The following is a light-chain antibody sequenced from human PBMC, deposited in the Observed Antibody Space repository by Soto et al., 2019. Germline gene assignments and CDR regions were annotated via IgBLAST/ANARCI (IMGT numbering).Light chain of an antibody. CDR1: PSVSRSY. V-gene: IGKV3-20*01. J-gene: IGKJ1*01. CDR2: GAS. Sequence: EIVLTQSPGTLSLSPGERATLSCRASPSVSRSYLAWYQQKPGQAPRLLIYGASRRATGLPDRFSGSGSGTDFTLTISRLEPEDFAVYYCQQYGSSRTFGQGTKVEIK. CDR3: QQYGSSRT.